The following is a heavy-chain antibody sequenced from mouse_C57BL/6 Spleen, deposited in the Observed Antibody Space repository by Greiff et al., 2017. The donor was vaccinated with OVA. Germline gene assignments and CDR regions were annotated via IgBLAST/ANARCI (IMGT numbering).Heavy chain of an antibody. Sequence: QVQLQQPGTELVKPGASVKLSCKASGYTFTSYWMHWVKQRPGQGLEWIGNINPSNGGTNYNEKFKSKATLTVDKSSSTAYMQLSSLTSEDAAVCDCARGGYDGHWYFDVWGTGTTVTVSS. D-gene: IGHD2-2*01. J-gene: IGHJ1*03. V-gene: IGHV1-53*01. CDR2: INPSNGGT. CDR1: GYTFTSYW. CDR3: ARGGYDGHWYFDV.